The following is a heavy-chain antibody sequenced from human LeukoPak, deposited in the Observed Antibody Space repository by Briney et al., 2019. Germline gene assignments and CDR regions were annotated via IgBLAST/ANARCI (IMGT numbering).Heavy chain of an antibody. D-gene: IGHD6-13*01. CDR1: GGSISSSSYY. CDR3: ARARRRLPYSSSWYGFDY. CDR2: IYYSGST. J-gene: IGHJ4*02. V-gene: IGHV4-39*07. Sequence: SETLSLTCTVSGGSISSSSYYWGWIRQPPGKGLEWIGSIYYSGSTYYNPSLKSRVTISVDTSKNQFSLKLSSVTAADTAVYYCARARRRLPYSSSWYGFDYWGQGTLVTVSS.